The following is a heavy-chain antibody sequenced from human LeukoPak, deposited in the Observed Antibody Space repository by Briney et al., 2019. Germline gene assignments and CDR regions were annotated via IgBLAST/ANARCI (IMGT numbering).Heavy chain of an antibody. CDR3: ARTLGGGYSSGWFDC. Sequence: ASVKVSCKASGYTFTSYYMHWVRQAPGQGLEWMGIINPSGGSTSYAQKFQGRVTMTRDTSTSTVYMELSSLRSEDTAVYYCARTLGGGYSSGWFDCWGQGTLVTVSS. CDR1: GYTFTSYY. J-gene: IGHJ4*02. D-gene: IGHD6-19*01. CDR2: INPSGGST. V-gene: IGHV1-46*01.